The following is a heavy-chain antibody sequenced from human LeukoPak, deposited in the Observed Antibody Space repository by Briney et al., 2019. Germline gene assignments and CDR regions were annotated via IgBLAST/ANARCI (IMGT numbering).Heavy chain of an antibody. V-gene: IGHV3-30-3*01. D-gene: IGHD3-16*01. Sequence: GGSLRLSCAASGFTFSSYAMHWVRQAPGKGLEWVAVISYDGSNKYYADSVKGRFTISRDNSKNTLYLQMNSLRAEDTAVYYCAKDVYVLFANYFFDYWGQGSLVTVSS. CDR1: GFTFSSYA. CDR2: ISYDGSNK. J-gene: IGHJ4*02. CDR3: AKDVYVLFANYFFDY.